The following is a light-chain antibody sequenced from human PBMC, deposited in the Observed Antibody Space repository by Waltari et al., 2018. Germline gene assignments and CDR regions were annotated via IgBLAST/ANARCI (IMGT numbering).Light chain of an antibody. CDR2: DNV. V-gene: IGLV6-57*01. J-gene: IGLJ3*02. CDR3: QSYDDNNHWL. Sequence: NFVLTQPHTVSASPGNTVTISCTRNSGSLASYAVPWYQQRPGSSPSTFIYDNVERPSGVPDRFSGSIDSFSNSASLTISGLKTEDEADYYCQSYDDNNHWLFGGGTKLTVL. CDR1: SGSLASYA.